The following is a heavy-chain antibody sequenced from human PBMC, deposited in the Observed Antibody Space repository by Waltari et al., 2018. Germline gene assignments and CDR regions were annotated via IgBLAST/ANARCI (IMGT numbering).Heavy chain of an antibody. V-gene: IGHV3-23*04. CDR1: GFTFSSYA. J-gene: IGHJ6*02. CDR2: ISAGGGDT. CDR3: TKRGDYYYYGMAV. Sequence: EVRLVESGGGLVQPGGSLRLSCATSGFTFSSYAMSWVRKAPGKGLGGVSSISAGGGDTDYADAVKGRFTISSDISKITLCLQVNSLRADDTAVYYCTKRGDYYYYGMAVWGQGTTVTVSS.